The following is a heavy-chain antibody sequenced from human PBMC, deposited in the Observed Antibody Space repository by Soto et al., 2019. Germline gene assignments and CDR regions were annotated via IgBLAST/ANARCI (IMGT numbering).Heavy chain of an antibody. CDR3: ARPRGPRGYDLIDY. CDR1: GFSFSSFS. D-gene: IGHD5-12*01. J-gene: IGHJ4*02. V-gene: IGHV3-21*02. CDR2: ISPGGNSV. Sequence: EVQVVESGGGLVKPGGSLRLACAASGFSFSSFSWNWVRQAPGKGLEWVSSISPGGNSVYYADSVKGRFTISRDNAKNSLYLQMNNLRAEDAAVYYCARPRGPRGYDLIDYWGQGTLVTVSS.